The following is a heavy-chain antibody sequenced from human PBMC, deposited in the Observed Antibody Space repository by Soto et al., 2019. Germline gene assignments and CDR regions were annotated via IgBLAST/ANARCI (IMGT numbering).Heavy chain of an antibody. Sequence: EVQLLESGGGLVQPGGSLRLSCAASGFTFSSYAMSWVRQAPGKGLEWVSAISGSGGSTYYADSVKGRFTSSRDNSKNTLYRQMNGLRAEDTAVYYCAKASGWFGEFDYWGQGTLVTVSS. D-gene: IGHD3-10*01. CDR3: AKASGWFGEFDY. CDR1: GFTFSSYA. V-gene: IGHV3-23*01. J-gene: IGHJ4*02. CDR2: ISGSGGST.